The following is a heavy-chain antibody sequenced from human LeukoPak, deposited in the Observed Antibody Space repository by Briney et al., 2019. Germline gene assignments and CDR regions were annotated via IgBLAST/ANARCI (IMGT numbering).Heavy chain of an antibody. J-gene: IGHJ6*02. CDR1: GFTFSGSA. V-gene: IGHV3-73*01. CDR2: IGSKANSYAT. Sequence: PGGSLRLSCAASGFTFSGSAMHWVRQASGKGLEWVGRIGSKANSYATAYAASVKDRFTISRDDSKNTAYLQMNSLKTEDTALYYCTRLVPAAIDGDYYYGMDVWGQGTTVAVSS. D-gene: IGHD2-2*01. CDR3: TRLVPAAIDGDYYYGMDV.